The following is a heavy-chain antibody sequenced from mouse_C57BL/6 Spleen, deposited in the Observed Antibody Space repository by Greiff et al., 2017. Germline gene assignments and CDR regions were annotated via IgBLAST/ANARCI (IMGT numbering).Heavy chain of an antibody. CDR3: ARPYYGNYSAMDY. D-gene: IGHD2-10*01. J-gene: IGHJ4*01. Sequence: QVQLQQPGAELVRPGSSVKLSCKASGYTFTSYWMHWVKQRPIQGLEWIGNIDPSDSETHYNQKFKDKATLTVDKSSSTAYMQLSSLTSEDSAVYYCARPYYGNYSAMDYWGQGTSVTVSS. CDR2: IDPSDSET. V-gene: IGHV1-52*01. CDR1: GYTFTSYW.